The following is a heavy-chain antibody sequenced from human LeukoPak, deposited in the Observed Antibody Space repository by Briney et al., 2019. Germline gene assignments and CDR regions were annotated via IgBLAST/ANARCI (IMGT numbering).Heavy chain of an antibody. CDR3: ARLASITMIVVVITSGAFDI. CDR1: GGSISSSSYY. J-gene: IGHJ3*02. V-gene: IGHV4-39*01. Sequence: PSETLSLTCTASGGSISSSSYYWGWIRQPPGKGLEWIGSIYYSGSTYYNPSLKGRVTISVDTSKNQFSLKLSSVTAADTAVYYCARLASITMIVVVITSGAFDIWGQGTMVTVSS. CDR2: IYYSGST. D-gene: IGHD3-22*01.